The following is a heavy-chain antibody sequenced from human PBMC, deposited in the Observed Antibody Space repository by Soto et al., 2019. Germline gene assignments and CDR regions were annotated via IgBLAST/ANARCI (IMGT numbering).Heavy chain of an antibody. CDR1: GGSFKSGSYS. CDR3: ARDFAYFDS. D-gene: IGHD3-3*01. CDR2: VYHTGRT. V-gene: IGHV4-61*01. J-gene: IGHJ4*02. Sequence: WETLSLTGTVSGGSFKSGSYSWSWIRQPPGKGLEWIGYVYHTGRTSYNPSLKSRVSISMDTTKNQFSLNLDPVTAADTAVYFCARDFAYFDSWGQGTLVTVSS.